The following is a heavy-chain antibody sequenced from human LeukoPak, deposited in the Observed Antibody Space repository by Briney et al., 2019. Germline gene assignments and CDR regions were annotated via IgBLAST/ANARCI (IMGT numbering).Heavy chain of an antibody. V-gene: IGHV1-2*02. CDR1: GYTFTGNY. Sequence: ASVKVSCKASGYTFTGNYIHWVRQAPGQGLEWMGWIHPNRGDTYYAQKFHGRVTMTRDTSTSTASMELTRLRSADTAVYYCARDPIITTVSMGSATDGFLDYWGQGTLVTVSS. CDR3: ARDPIITTVSMGSATDGFLDY. CDR2: IHPNRGDT. J-gene: IGHJ4*02. D-gene: IGHD1-1*01.